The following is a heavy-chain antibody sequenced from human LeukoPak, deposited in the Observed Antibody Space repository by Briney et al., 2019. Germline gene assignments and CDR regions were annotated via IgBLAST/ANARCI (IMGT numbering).Heavy chain of an antibody. CDR2: IYYSGST. J-gene: IGHJ4*02. CDR3: ARLGATPILPFDY. CDR1: GGSISSYY. Sequence: SETLSLTCTVSGGSISSYYWSWIRQPPGKGLEWIGYIYYSGSTNYNPSLKSRVTISVDTSKNQFSLKLSSVTAADTAVYYCARLGATPILPFDYRGQGTLVTVSS. V-gene: IGHV4-59*01. D-gene: IGHD1-26*01.